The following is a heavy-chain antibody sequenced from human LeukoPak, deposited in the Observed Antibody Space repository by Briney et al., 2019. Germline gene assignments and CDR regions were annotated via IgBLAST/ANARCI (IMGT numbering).Heavy chain of an antibody. D-gene: IGHD7-27*01. CDR1: GGSISSSSYY. V-gene: IGHV4-39*02. Sequence: SETLSLTCTVSGGSISSSSYYWGWIRQPPGKGLEWIGSIYYSGSSYYNPSLKSRVTISVDTSKNQFSLKLSSVTAADTAVYYCARETPGAGHFDYWGQGSLVTVSS. CDR3: ARETPGAGHFDY. CDR2: IYYSGSS. J-gene: IGHJ4*02.